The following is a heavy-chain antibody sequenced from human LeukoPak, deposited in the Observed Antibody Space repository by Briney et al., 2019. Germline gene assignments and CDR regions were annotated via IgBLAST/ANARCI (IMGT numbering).Heavy chain of an antibody. CDR1: GFTFSSYG. CDR3: ARKSASGNYPLDY. Sequence: GGSLRLPCAASGFTFSSYGMSWVRQAPGKGLEWVSAISGSGGSTYYADSVKGRFTISRDNAKNTVFLQMSSLRAEDTALYYCARKSASGNYPLDYWGQGTLVTVSS. D-gene: IGHD3-10*01. J-gene: IGHJ4*02. CDR2: ISGSGGST. V-gene: IGHV3-23*01.